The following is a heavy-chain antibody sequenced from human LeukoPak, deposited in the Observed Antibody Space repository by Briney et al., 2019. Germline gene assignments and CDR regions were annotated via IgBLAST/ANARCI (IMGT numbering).Heavy chain of an antibody. D-gene: IGHD2-2*02. J-gene: IGHJ4*02. CDR2: INHSGST. V-gene: IGHV4-34*08. Sequence: GSLRLSCAASGFTFSSYSMNWVRQPPGKGLEWIGDINHSGSTNYNPSLKSRVTISVDTSKNQFSLKLSSVTAADTAVYYCAMFPPSPPRQLYQPLLYRGRDFWGQGTLVTVSS. CDR3: AMFPPSPPRQLYQPLLYRGRDF. CDR1: GFTFSSYS.